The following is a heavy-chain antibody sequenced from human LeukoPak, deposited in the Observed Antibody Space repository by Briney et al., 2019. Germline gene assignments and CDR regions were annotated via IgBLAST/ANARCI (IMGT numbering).Heavy chain of an antibody. J-gene: IGHJ6*03. CDR3: AKYGDPSYYYYMDV. Sequence: GGSLRLSCAASGFTFSSYAMSWVRQAPGKGLEWVSAISGSGGSTYYADSVKGRFTISRDNSKNTLYLQMNSLRAEDTAVYCCAKYGDPSYYYYMDVWGKGTTVTVSS. D-gene: IGHD4-17*01. CDR2: ISGSGGST. V-gene: IGHV3-23*01. CDR1: GFTFSSYA.